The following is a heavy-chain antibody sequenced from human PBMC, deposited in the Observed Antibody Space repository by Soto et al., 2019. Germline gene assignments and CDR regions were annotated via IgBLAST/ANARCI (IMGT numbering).Heavy chain of an antibody. D-gene: IGHD4-17*01. CDR3: ARDSTVTSEHNYYYFGMDV. Sequence: QVQLVQSGAEVKKPGASVKVSCKASGYTLSSYYMHWVRQAPGQGLEWLGIMNPSGGSTYYAQKFQGRITMPTDTAKSAVYMELSSLRSEDTAVYYCARDSTVTSEHNYYYFGMDVWGQGTTVTVSS. CDR2: MNPSGGST. CDR1: GYTLSSYY. V-gene: IGHV1-46*01. J-gene: IGHJ6*02.